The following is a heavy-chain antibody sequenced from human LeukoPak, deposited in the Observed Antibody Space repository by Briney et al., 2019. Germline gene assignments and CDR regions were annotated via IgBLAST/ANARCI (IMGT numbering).Heavy chain of an antibody. V-gene: IGHV3-30*03. CDR1: GFTFSSYG. CDR3: ARWARAPAY. CDR2: ISYDGSNK. J-gene: IGHJ4*02. Sequence: GGSLRLSCAASGFTFSSYGMHWVRQAPGKGLEWVAVISYDGSNKYYADSVKGRFTISRDNSKNTLYLQMNSLRAEDTAVYHCARWARAPAYWGQGTPVTVSS.